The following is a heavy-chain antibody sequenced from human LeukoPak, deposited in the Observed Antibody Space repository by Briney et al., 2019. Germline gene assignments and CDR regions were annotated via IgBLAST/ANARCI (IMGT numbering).Heavy chain of an antibody. Sequence: PGGSLRLSCAASGLTFSSYAMTWVRQAPGKGLEWVSGISGNGGNTYYADSVKGRFTISRDNSKETLYLQMNSLRAEDTAVYYCASRSSSLNWYFDLWGRGTLVTVSS. V-gene: IGHV3-23*01. CDR2: ISGNGGNT. CDR3: ASRSSSLNWYFDL. CDR1: GLTFSSYA. D-gene: IGHD2-2*01. J-gene: IGHJ2*01.